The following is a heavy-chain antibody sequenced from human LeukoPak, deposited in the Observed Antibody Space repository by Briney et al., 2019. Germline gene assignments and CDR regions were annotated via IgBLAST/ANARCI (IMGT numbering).Heavy chain of an antibody. J-gene: IGHJ1*01. CDR3: AKDLIYDSSGYYPSPFQH. V-gene: IGHV3-23*01. Sequence: GGSLRLSCAASGFTFSTFAMIWVRQPPGKGLEGVSSIFPSGGEIHYADSVRGRFTISRDNSKSTLSLQMNSLRAEDTAVYYCAKDLIYDSSGYYPSPFQHWGQGTLVTVSS. CDR1: GFTFSTFA. CDR2: IFPSGGEI. D-gene: IGHD3-22*01.